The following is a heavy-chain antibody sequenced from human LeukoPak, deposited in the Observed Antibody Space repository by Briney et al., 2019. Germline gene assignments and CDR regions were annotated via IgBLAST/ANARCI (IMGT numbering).Heavy chain of an antibody. Sequence: GGSLRLSCAASGITFSSYDLHWVRQATGSGLEWVSAIGTAGDTYYRGSVKGRFTISRENANNSLFLQMNSLRAEDTAVYYCGRGHRFCSRGNCNSPVDYWGQGTLVTVSS. J-gene: IGHJ4*02. V-gene: IGHV3-13*04. CDR1: GITFSSYD. CDR3: GRGHRFCSRGNCNSPVDY. CDR2: IGTAGDT. D-gene: IGHD2-15*01.